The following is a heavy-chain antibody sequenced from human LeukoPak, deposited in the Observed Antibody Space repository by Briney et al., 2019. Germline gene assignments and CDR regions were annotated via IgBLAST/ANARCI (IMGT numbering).Heavy chain of an antibody. CDR3: ARLRLNGESNWFDP. V-gene: IGHV4-4*07. CDR1: GRSISSYY. D-gene: IGHD3-10*01. J-gene: IGHJ5*02. CDR2: IYTSGST. Sequence: SETLSLTCTVSGRSISSYYWSWIRQPAGKGLEWIGRIYTSGSTNYNPSLKSRVTMSVDTSKNQFSLKLSSVTAADTAVYYCARLRLNGESNWFDPWGQGTLVTVSS.